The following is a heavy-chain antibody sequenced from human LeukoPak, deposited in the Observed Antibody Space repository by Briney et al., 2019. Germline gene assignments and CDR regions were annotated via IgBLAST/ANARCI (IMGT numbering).Heavy chain of an antibody. CDR2: INPSGGTT. J-gene: IGHJ4*02. Sequence: ASVKVSCKASGYTFTGYYMHWVRQAPGQGLEWMGIINPSGGTTNYAQKFQGRVTMTEDTSTSTVYMELSSLRSDDTAVYYCARDLFLDGVAVAGTDYWGQGTQVTVSS. CDR1: GYTFTGYY. CDR3: ARDLFLDGVAVAGTDY. V-gene: IGHV1-46*01. D-gene: IGHD6-19*01.